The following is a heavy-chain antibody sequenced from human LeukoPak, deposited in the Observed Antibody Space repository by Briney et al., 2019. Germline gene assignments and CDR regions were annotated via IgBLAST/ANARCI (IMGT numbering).Heavy chain of an antibody. CDR3: AKARYCSGGSCFPQLTPDY. CDR2: MYTLGNT. CDR1: GFTVSSNY. D-gene: IGHD2-15*01. J-gene: IGHJ4*02. V-gene: IGHV3-53*01. Sequence: GGSLRLSCAASGFTVSSNYMTWVRQAPGKGLEWVSVMYTLGNTYYADSVKGRFTISRDNSKNTLYLQMNSLRAEDTAVYYCAKARYCSGGSCFPQLTPDYWGQGTLVTVSS.